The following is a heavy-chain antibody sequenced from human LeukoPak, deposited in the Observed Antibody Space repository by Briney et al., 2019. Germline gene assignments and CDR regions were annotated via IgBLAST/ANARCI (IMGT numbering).Heavy chain of an antibody. D-gene: IGHD6-13*01. CDR1: GYSISSGYY. Sequence: PSETLSLTCAVSGYSISSGYYWGWIRQPPGKGLEWIGSIYHSGSTYYNPSLKSRVTISVDTSKNQFSLKLSSVTAADTAVYYCASLVAAAGYWGQGTLVTVSS. V-gene: IGHV4-38-2*01. CDR2: IYHSGST. CDR3: ASLVAAAGY. J-gene: IGHJ4*02.